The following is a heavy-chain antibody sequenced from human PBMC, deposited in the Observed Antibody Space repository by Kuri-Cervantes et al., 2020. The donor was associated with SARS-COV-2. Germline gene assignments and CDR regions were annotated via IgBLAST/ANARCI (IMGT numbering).Heavy chain of an antibody. J-gene: IGHJ3*02. CDR3: AREVAVRVFDI. V-gene: IGHV1-18*01. CDR1: SYNFPDYG. CDR2: ISTYDGST. D-gene: IGHD2-21*01. Sequence: ASVKVSCKASSYNFPDYGISWVRQAPGQGLEWMGWISTYDGSTKYAQKFQGRVTMTKDTSTSTVYMEMKSLRSDDTAFYYCAREVAVRVFDIWGQGTMVTVSS.